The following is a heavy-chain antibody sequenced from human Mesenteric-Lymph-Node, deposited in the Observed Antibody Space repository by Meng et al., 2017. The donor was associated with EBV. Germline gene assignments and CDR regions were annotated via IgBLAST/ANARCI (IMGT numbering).Heavy chain of an antibody. Sequence: EEKLLESXXGLVQXGGSLRLSXAASGFTFSSYAMSWVRQAPEKGLEWVSGISGSGGSTYYADSVKGRFTISRDNSKGTLYLKMNSLRDEDTAVYYCAKGGSYSFTVIALNWLDSWGQGSLVTVSS. D-gene: IGHD4-17*01. CDR3: AKGGSYSFTVIALNWLDS. CDR2: ISGSGGST. V-gene: IGHV3-23*01. CDR1: GFTFSSYA. J-gene: IGHJ5*01.